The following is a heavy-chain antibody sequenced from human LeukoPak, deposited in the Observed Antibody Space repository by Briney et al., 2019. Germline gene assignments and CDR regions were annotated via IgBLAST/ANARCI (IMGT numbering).Heavy chain of an antibody. CDR1: GFTFSSYA. V-gene: IGHV3-23*01. CDR2: IQPSGST. CDR3: AKGYSSSWYYFDY. Sequence: GGSLRLSCAASGFTFSSYAMSWVRQAPGKGLEWVSAIQPSGSTYYADSVKGRFTISSDNSKNTLYLQMNSLRAEDTAVYYCAKGYSSSWYYFDYWGQGTLVTVSS. D-gene: IGHD6-13*01. J-gene: IGHJ4*02.